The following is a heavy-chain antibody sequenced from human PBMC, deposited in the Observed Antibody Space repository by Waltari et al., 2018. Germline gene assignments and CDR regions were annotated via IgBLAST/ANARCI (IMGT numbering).Heavy chain of an antibody. Sequence: QVQLQESGPGLVKPSETLSLTCTVSGGSISSYYCSWIRHPPGKGREWIGYIYYSGSTNYNPSLKSRVTISVDTSKNQFSLKLSSVTAADTAVYYCAATYYYDSSGYYYPYYGMDVWGQGTTVTVSS. D-gene: IGHD3-22*01. J-gene: IGHJ6*02. CDR3: AATYYYDSSGYYYPYYGMDV. CDR2: IYYSGST. CDR1: GGSISSYY. V-gene: IGHV4-59*01.